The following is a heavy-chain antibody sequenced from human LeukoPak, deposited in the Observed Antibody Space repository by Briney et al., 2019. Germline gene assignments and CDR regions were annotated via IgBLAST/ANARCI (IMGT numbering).Heavy chain of an antibody. CDR2: NYPGDSDT. Sequence: GESLKTSRKGSGYSLTSYWNGWVRQMPGKGLEWMGINYPGDSDTRYSPSFQGQVSIPDDKSINTAYLQWSSRKASDTARDYCGSHTKMYYYGRDVWGQGSTVTVSS. V-gene: IGHV5-51*01. J-gene: IGHJ6*01. CDR1: GYSLTSYW. CDR3: GSHTKMYYYGRDV. D-gene: IGHD3-3*01.